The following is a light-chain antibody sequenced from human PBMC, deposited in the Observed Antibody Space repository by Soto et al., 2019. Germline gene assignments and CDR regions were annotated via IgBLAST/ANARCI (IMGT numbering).Light chain of an antibody. J-gene: IGKJ1*01. CDR2: GAS. Sequence: EIVLTQSPDPLSLSPGERATLSCRASQSVSSSYLAWYQQKPGQAPRLLIYGASSRATGIPDRFSGSGSGTDFTLTISRLEPEDFAVYYCQQYGSSPWTFGQGTKVDIK. V-gene: IGKV3-20*01. CDR3: QQYGSSPWT. CDR1: QSVSSSY.